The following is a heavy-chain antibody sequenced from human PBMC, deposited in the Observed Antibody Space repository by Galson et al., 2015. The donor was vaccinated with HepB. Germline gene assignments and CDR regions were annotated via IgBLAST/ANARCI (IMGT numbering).Heavy chain of an antibody. J-gene: IGHJ6*02. V-gene: IGHV1-18*01. Sequence: SVKVSCKASGYTFTSYGISWVRQAPGQGLEWMGWISAYNGNTNSAQKLQGRVTMTTDTSTSTAYMELRSLRSDDTAVYYCARDPCMLTGYCPYYYYGMDVWGQGTTVTVSS. CDR3: ARDPCMLTGYCPYYYYGMDV. D-gene: IGHD3-9*01. CDR2: ISAYNGNT. CDR1: GYTFTSYG.